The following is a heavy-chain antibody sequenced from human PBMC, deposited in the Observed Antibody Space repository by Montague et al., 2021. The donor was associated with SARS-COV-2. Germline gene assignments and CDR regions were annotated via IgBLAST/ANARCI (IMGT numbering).Heavy chain of an antibody. D-gene: IGHD3-9*01. Sequence: SLRLSCAASGFTFSSYSMNWVRQAPGKGLEWVSSISSSSSYIYYADSVKGRFTISRDNAKNYMYLQMNSLRAEDTSVYDCARDPYYDILTGYYKDWGQGTLVTVSS. CDR1: GFTFSSYS. J-gene: IGHJ4*02. V-gene: IGHV3-21*01. CDR3: ARDPYYDILTGYYKD. CDR2: ISSSSSYI.